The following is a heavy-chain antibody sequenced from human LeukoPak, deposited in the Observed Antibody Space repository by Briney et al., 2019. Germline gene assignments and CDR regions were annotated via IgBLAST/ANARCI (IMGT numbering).Heavy chain of an antibody. Sequence: AASVKVSCKASGITVTTNYIHWVRQAPGQGLEWMGIIDSNGGSTSYAPKFQGRVIMTRDTSTSAVYMDLSSLTPEDTAVYYCARTMYYYDTANAFHVWGQGTIVTVSS. CDR1: GITVTTNY. CDR2: IDSNGGST. V-gene: IGHV1-46*01. D-gene: IGHD3-22*01. CDR3: ARTMYYYDTANAFHV. J-gene: IGHJ3*01.